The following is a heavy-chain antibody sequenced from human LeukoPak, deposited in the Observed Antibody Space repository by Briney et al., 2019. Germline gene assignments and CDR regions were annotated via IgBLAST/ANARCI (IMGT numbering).Heavy chain of an antibody. CDR1: GYTFTGYY. D-gene: IGHD1-26*01. CDR2: IIPILGIA. J-gene: IGHJ1*01. Sequence: SVKVSCKASGYTFTGYYMHWVRQAPGQGLEWMGRIIPILGIANYAQKFQGRVTITADKSTSTAYMELSSLRPEDTAVYYCARGEWELPQYFQHWGQGTLVTVSS. V-gene: IGHV1-69*04. CDR3: ARGEWELPQYFQH.